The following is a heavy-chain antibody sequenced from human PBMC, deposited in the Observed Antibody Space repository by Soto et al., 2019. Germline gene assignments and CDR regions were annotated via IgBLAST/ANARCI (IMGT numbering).Heavy chain of an antibody. D-gene: IGHD3-10*01. CDR1: GFTFSSYG. CDR3: AKEGGHGFGYYGMDV. J-gene: IGHJ6*02. Sequence: GGSLRLSCAASGFTFSSYGMHWVRQAPGKGLEWVAVISYDGSNKYYADSVKGRFTISRDYSENTLYLQMNSLRPEDTAVYYCAKEGGHGFGYYGMDVWGQGTTVTVSS. V-gene: IGHV3-30*18. CDR2: ISYDGSNK.